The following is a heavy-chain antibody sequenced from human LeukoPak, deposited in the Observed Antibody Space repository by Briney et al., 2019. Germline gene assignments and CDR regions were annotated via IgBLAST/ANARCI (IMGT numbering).Heavy chain of an antibody. CDR3: ARAKPKNMVRGLIMRRESRYYFDY. V-gene: IGHV3-21*04. CDR1: GFTFSRYW. D-gene: IGHD3-10*01. J-gene: IGHJ4*02. CDR2: ISGSGGST. Sequence: QPGGSLRLSCAASGFTFSRYWMSWVRQAPGKGLEWVSAISGSGGSTYYADSLKGRFTISRDNAKNSLYLQMNSLRAEDTAVYYCARAKPKNMVRGLIMRRESRYYFDYWGQGTLVTVSS.